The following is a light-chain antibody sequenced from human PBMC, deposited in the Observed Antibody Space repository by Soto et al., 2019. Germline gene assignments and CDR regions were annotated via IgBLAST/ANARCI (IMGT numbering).Light chain of an antibody. J-gene: IGLJ1*01. CDR1: SSDVGGYDS. CDR2: DVN. V-gene: IGLV2-11*01. CDR3: CSYAGSVYV. Sequence: QSVLTQPRSVSGSPGQSVTISCTGSSSDVGGYDSVSWYQQYPGKTPKLMIFDVNKRPSGVPDRFSGSKSGNTASLTISGLQAEDEADYYCCSYAGSVYVFGTGTKLTVL.